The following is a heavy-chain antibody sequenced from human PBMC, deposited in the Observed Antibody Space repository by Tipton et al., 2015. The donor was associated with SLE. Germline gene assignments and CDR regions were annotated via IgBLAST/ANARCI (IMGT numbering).Heavy chain of an antibody. D-gene: IGHD5-12*01. J-gene: IGHJ4*02. V-gene: IGHV4-61*02. CDR2: IYTSGST. CDR3: ARACNSGYDFDY. CDR1: GGSISSGSYY. Sequence: TLSLTCTVSGGSISSGSYYWSWIRQPAGKGLEWIGLIYTSGSTNYNPSLKSRVTISVDTSKNQFSLKLSSVTAADTAVYYCARACNSGYDFDYWGQGTLVTVSS.